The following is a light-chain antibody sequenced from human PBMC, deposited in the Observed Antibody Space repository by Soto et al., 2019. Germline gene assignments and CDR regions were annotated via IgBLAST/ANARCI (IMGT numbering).Light chain of an antibody. CDR3: AAWDDSLSGMV. Sequence: VLTQPPSASGTPGQRVTISCSGSSSNIGSNYVYWYQQLPGTAPKLLIYRNNQRPSGVPDRFSGSKSGTSASLAISGVRSEDEADYYCAAWDDSLSGMVFGGGTKLTVL. CDR2: RNN. J-gene: IGLJ2*01. CDR1: SSNIGSNY. V-gene: IGLV1-47*01.